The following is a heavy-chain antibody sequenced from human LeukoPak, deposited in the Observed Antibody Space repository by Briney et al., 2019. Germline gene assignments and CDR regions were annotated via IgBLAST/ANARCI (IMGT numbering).Heavy chain of an antibody. D-gene: IGHD2-2*01. CDR3: ARDIVVVPAALP. CDR1: GFTFSSNS. Sequence: PGGSLRLSCAASGFTFSSNSMNWVRQAPGKGLEWVSSISSSSSYIYYADSVKGRFTISRDNAKNSLYLQMNSLRAEDTAVYYCARDIVVVPAALPWGQGTLVTVSS. V-gene: IGHV3-21*01. J-gene: IGHJ5*02. CDR2: ISSSSSYI.